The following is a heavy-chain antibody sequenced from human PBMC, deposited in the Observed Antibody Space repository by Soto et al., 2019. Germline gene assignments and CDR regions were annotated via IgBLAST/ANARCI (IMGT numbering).Heavy chain of an antibody. V-gene: IGHV3-72*01. CDR3: AIGSTIDPYFYMDV. CDR2: ARNKAKGYTT. J-gene: IGHJ6*03. Sequence: GGSLRLSCAASGFTFSDHYMDWVRQAPGKGLEWVGRARNKAKGYTTEYAASVKDRFTLSRDDSKNSLYLQMDSLKTEDTAVYYCAIGSTIDPYFYMDVWGRRTTVPVSS. D-gene: IGHD5-12*01. CDR1: GFTFSDHY.